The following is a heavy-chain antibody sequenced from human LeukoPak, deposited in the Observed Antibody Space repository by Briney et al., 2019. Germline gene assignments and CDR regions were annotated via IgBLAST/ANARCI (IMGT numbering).Heavy chain of an antibody. CDR2: INTNTGNP. CDR3: AXXXXXGXXXXWVY. Sequence: FTXXAMNWVRQAPGQGLEWMGWINTNTGNPTYAQGSTGRFVFSLDTSVSTAYLQISSLKAEDTAVYYCAXXXXXGXXXXWVYWGXGXLVTVSS. V-gene: IGHV7-4-1*02. J-gene: IGHJ4*02. CDR1: FTXXA.